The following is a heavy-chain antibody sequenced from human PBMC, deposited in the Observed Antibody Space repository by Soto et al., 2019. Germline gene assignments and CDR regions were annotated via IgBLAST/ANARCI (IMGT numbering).Heavy chain of an antibody. V-gene: IGHV3-48*01. D-gene: IGHD5-18*01. Sequence: GGSLRLSCAASGFTFSSYSMNWVRQAPGKGLEWVSYISSSSTIYYADSVKGRFTISRDNAKNSLYLQMNSLRAEDTAVYYCAQGYSYGYGTDDAFDIWGQGTMVTVSS. CDR1: GFTFSSYS. CDR3: AQGYSYGYGTDDAFDI. J-gene: IGHJ3*02. CDR2: ISSSSTI.